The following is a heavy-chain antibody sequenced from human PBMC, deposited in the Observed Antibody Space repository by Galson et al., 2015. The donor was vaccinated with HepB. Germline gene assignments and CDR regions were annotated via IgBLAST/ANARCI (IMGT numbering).Heavy chain of an antibody. D-gene: IGHD3-3*01. CDR1: GFTVSSNY. Sequence: SLRLSCAASGFTVSSNYMSWVRQAPGKGLEWVSVIYSGGSTYYADSVKGRFTISRDNSKNTLYLQMNSLRAEDTAVYYCARNVRGYYTSIDYRGQGTLVTVSS. CDR2: IYSGGST. V-gene: IGHV3-53*01. J-gene: IGHJ4*02. CDR3: ARNVRGYYTSIDY.